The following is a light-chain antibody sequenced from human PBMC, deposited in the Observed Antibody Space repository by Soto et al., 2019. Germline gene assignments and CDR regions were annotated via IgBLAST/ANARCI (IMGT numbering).Light chain of an antibody. Sequence: DIQMTQSPSTLSASVGDRVTITCRASQSVKSWLAWYQQKPGKAPKLLIYKASSLQTGVPSRFSGSGSGTAFTLTISSLQPDDSATYYCQQDNSYPYTFGQGTRLEVK. V-gene: IGKV1-5*03. CDR2: KAS. J-gene: IGKJ2*01. CDR3: QQDNSYPYT. CDR1: QSVKSW.